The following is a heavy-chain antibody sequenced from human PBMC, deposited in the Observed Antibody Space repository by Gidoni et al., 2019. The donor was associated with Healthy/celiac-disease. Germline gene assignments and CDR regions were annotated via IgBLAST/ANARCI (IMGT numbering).Heavy chain of an antibody. CDR2: ISYDGSNK. Sequence: QVQLVESGGGVVQPGRSLRLSCAASGFTFSSYGMHWVRQAPGKGLEWVAVISYDGSNKYYADSVKGRFTISRDNSKNTLYLQMNSLRAEDTAVYYCAKGGEWELLSYFDYWGQGTLVTVSS. J-gene: IGHJ4*02. D-gene: IGHD1-26*01. V-gene: IGHV3-30*18. CDR3: AKGGEWELLSYFDY. CDR1: GFTFSSYG.